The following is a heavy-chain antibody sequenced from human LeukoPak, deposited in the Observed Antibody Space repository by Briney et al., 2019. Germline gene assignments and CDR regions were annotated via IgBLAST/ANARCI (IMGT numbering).Heavy chain of an antibody. CDR2: ISGSGGST. V-gene: IGHV3-23*01. CDR3: AKDTSSGYYVDAFDI. Sequence: GGSLRLSCAASGFIFSSYALHWVRQAPGKGLEWVSAISGSGGSTYYADSVKGRFTISRDNSKNTLYLQMNSLRAEDTAVYYCAKDTSSGYYVDAFDIWGQGTMVTVSS. CDR1: GFIFSSYA. J-gene: IGHJ3*02. D-gene: IGHD3-22*01.